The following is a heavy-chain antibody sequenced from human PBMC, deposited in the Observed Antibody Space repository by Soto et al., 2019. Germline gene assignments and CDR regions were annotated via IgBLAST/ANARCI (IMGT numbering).Heavy chain of an antibody. J-gene: IGHJ2*01. V-gene: IGHV3-30*18. D-gene: IGHD3-10*01. CDR2: ISSDGSQK. CDR3: AKNIVRGHWYFDL. Sequence: QVQLGESGGGVVQPGTSLRLSCAASGIAFSGCGMFWVRQTPSKGLERVAAISSDGSQKYYADSVKGRFTISRDNSKNTMYVQMNGLRTEDTAVYYCAKNIVRGHWYFDLWGRGTLVTVSS. CDR1: GIAFSGCG.